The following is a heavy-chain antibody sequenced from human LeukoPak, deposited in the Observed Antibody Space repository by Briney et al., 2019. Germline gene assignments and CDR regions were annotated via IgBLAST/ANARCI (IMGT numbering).Heavy chain of an antibody. Sequence: GASVKVSCKASGGTFSSYAISWVRQAPGQGLEWMGWISAYNGNTNYAQKLQGRVTMTTDTSTSTAYMELRSLRSDDTAVYYCAREARDVLLWFGELDPWGQGTLVTVSS. J-gene: IGHJ5*02. CDR1: GGTFSSYA. D-gene: IGHD3-10*01. V-gene: IGHV1-18*01. CDR3: AREARDVLLWFGELDP. CDR2: ISAYNGNT.